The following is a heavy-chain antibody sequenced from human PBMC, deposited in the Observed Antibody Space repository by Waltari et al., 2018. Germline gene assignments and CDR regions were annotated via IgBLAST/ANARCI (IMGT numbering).Heavy chain of an antibody. J-gene: IGHJ4*02. CDR1: GFTIGTSW. Sequence: EVQLVESGGDLVQPGGSLILSCAASGFTIGTSWIHWVRQAPGKGLVWVSCINGDGSRMTYADSVKGRFTLSRDNAKSTVYLQMSSLRAEDTALYYCVRVDNNGLEPFDYWGQGTLVTVSS. CDR2: INGDGSRM. D-gene: IGHD1-1*01. V-gene: IGHV3-74*01. CDR3: VRVDNNGLEPFDY.